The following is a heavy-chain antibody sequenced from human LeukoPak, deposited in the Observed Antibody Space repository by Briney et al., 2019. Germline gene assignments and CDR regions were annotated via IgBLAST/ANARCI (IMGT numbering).Heavy chain of an antibody. D-gene: IGHD3-10*01. J-gene: IGHJ5*02. CDR3: ARETIWFGELGGNNWFDP. Sequence: ASVKVSCKASGYTFTGYYMHWVRQAPGQGPEWMGWINPNSGGTNYAQKFQGRVTMTRDTSTSTAYMELSRLRSDDTAVYYCARETIWFGELGGNNWFDPWGQGTLVTVSS. CDR1: GYTFTGYY. V-gene: IGHV1-2*02. CDR2: INPNSGGT.